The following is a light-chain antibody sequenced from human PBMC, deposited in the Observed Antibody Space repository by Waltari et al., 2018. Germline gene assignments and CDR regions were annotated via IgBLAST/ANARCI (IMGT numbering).Light chain of an antibody. CDR3: QKYGTLPAT. V-gene: IGKV3-20*01. CDR1: QSVSRT. Sequence: EIVLTQSPGTLSLSPGERATLSCSASQSVSRTLASYQQKPGQAPRLLIYEAARRATGIPDRCSGSGSGTDFSLTISRLEPEDFAWYFCQKYGTLPATFGQGTKVEIK. J-gene: IGKJ1*01. CDR2: EAA.